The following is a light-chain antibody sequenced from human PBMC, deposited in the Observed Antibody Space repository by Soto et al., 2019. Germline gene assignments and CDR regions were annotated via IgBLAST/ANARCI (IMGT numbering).Light chain of an antibody. J-gene: IGLJ1*01. CDR2: GNS. V-gene: IGLV1-40*01. CDR3: QSYDSSLSRYV. CDR1: SSSIWAGYE. Sequence: QSVLTQPPSVSGAPGPAGTITCTGNSSSIWAGYEVHWYQQLPGAAPKLLIYGNSNKPSGVPDRFSGSKSGTSASLAITGLQAEDAADDYAQSYDSSLSRYVCGTGTKGTVL.